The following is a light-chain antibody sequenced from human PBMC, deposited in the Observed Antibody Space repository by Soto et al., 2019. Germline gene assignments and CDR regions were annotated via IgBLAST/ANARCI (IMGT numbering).Light chain of an antibody. CDR3: QHYGTSHEVT. V-gene: IGKV3-20*01. Sequence: EIRMTQSPATLSVSPGERATLSCWASQSVSSNVAWYQQKPGQAPRLLMHGASSRATGIPDRFSGSGSGADFTLTISRVEPEDFAVYYCQHYGTSHEVTFGQGTRLEI. CDR1: QSVSSN. CDR2: GAS. J-gene: IGKJ5*01.